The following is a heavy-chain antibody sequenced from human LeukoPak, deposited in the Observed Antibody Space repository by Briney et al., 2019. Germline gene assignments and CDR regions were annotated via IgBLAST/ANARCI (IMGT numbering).Heavy chain of an antibody. CDR1: GGSIFSYY. CDR2: IYYSGST. Sequence: PSETLSLTCTVSGGSIFSYYWTWIRQPPGKGLEWIGYIYYSGSTNYNPSLKSRVTISIDSSKNQFSLKLNSVTAADTAVYYCAREDTGGLDYWGQGILVTVSP. V-gene: IGHV4-59*01. D-gene: IGHD2-8*02. CDR3: AREDTGGLDY. J-gene: IGHJ4*02.